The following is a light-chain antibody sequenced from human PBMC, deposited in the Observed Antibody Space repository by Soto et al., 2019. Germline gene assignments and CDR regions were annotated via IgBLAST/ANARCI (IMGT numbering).Light chain of an antibody. Sequence: EMVLTQSPGTLSLSPGERATLSCRASQSVSSSYLAWYQQKPGQAPRLLIHCASARATGIPDRFSGSGSGKDFTLTISRLEPEDFAVYFCQQYGSSPMYTFGQGPKTEIK. V-gene: IGKV3-20*01. J-gene: IGKJ2*01. CDR1: QSVSSSY. CDR3: QQYGSSPMYT. CDR2: CAS.